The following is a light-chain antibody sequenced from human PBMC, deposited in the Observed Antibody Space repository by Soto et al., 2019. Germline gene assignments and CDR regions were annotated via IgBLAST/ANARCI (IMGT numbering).Light chain of an antibody. CDR1: QSFSSR. CDR3: QQYNSYPWT. CDR2: DAY. V-gene: IGKV1-5*01. Sequence: DIQMTQSPSTLSASVTDRVTITCRASQSFSSRLAWYQQKPGKAPKLLIYDAYSLESGVPSRFSGSESGTEFTLTISSLQPDDFATYYCQQYNSYPWTFGQGTKVEI. J-gene: IGKJ1*01.